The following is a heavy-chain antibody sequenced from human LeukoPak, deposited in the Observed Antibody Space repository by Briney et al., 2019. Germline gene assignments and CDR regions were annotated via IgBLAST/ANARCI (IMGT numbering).Heavy chain of an antibody. CDR2: MSSNSSYR. CDR3: ARDSAAADTDY. D-gene: IGHD6-13*01. Sequence: GVSLTLSCAASGFTFSSYSMNWVRQAPGKGLEGVSSMSSNSSYRYCADSVKGRFTISRDNAKNSLYLQMNSLRAEDTAVYYCARDSAAADTDYWGQGTLVTVSS. CDR1: GFTFSSYS. J-gene: IGHJ4*02. V-gene: IGHV3-21*01.